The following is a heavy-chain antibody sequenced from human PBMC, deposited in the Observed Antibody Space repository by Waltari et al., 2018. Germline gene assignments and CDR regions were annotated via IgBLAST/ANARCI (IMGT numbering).Heavy chain of an antibody. V-gene: IGHV4-39*01. D-gene: IGHD3-3*01. J-gene: IGHJ4*02. CDR2: IYYSGST. Sequence: QLQLQESGPGLVKPSETLSLTCTVAGGSISSSSYYRGWIRQPPGKGLGWIGSIYYSGSTYYNPSLKSRVTISVDTSKNQFSLKLSSVTAADTAVYYCARFAIFGVGWGQGTLVTVSS. CDR3: ARFAIFGVG. CDR1: GGSISSSSYY.